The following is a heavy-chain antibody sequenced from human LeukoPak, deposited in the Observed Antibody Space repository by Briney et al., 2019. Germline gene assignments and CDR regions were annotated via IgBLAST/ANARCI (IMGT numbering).Heavy chain of an antibody. V-gene: IGHV3-9*03. CDR1: GFTFDEYA. CDR3: AKDGGRYCTSTSCWYFDY. CDR2: ISWNSGSI. D-gene: IGHD2-2*01. Sequence: GGSLRLSCAASGFTFDEYAMHWVRQAPGKGLEWVSGISWNSGSIGYADSVRGRFTISRDNAKNSLYLQMNSLRAEDMALYYCAKDGGRYCTSTSCWYFDYWGQGTLVTVSS. J-gene: IGHJ4*02.